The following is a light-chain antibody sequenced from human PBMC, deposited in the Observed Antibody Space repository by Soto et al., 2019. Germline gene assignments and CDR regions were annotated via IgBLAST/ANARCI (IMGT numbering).Light chain of an antibody. CDR2: GTS. Sequence: EIALTQSPGTLSLSPGERATLSCRASQSVSSSYLAWYQQKPGHAPRLLIYGTSSRATAIPDRFSGSGSGTDFTLTISRLEPEDFAVYYCQQYGSSSWTFGQGTKVEIK. CDR1: QSVSSSY. CDR3: QQYGSSSWT. V-gene: IGKV3-20*01. J-gene: IGKJ1*01.